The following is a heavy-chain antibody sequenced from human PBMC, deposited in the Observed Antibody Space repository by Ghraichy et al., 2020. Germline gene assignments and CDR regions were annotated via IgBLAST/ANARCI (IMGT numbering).Heavy chain of an antibody. CDR3: ARSSSSGAFDI. CDR2: IYYSGST. Sequence: SETLSLTCTVSGGSISSYYWSWIRQPPGKGLEWIGYIYYSGSTNYNPSLKSRVTISVDTSKNQFSLKLSSVTAADTAVYYCARSSSSGAFDIWGQGTMVTVS. V-gene: IGHV4-59*01. D-gene: IGHD6-6*01. CDR1: GGSISSYY. J-gene: IGHJ3*02.